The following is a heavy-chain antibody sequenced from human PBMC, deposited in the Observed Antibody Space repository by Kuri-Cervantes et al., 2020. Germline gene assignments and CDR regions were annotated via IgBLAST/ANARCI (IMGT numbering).Heavy chain of an antibody. CDR1: GFTFSAYG. V-gene: IGHV3-33*01. J-gene: IGHJ5*02. CDR2: IWYTGDNE. CDR3: ARDPSMIVVVMMLDP. Sequence: GGSLRLSCAASGFTFSAYGMHWVRQAPGKGLEWVAVIWYTGDNEYYADSVKGRFTISRDNSKNTLYLQMNSLRAEDTAVYYCARDPSMIVVVMMLDPWGQGTLVTVSS. D-gene: IGHD3-22*01.